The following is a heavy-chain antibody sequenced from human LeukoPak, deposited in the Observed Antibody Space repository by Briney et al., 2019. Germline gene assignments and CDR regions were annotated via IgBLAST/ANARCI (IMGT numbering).Heavy chain of an antibody. CDR2: ISGSGNGT. Sequence: PGGSLRLSCTASGFTFRTYARNWVRQAPGKGLEWLSGISGSGNGTYYADSVKGRFTISRDNSKNVVYLQMNSLTVEDAATYYCAKRTMSAFDSWGQGTLLIVSS. J-gene: IGHJ4*02. V-gene: IGHV3-23*01. CDR3: AKRTMSAFDS. CDR1: GFTFRTYA.